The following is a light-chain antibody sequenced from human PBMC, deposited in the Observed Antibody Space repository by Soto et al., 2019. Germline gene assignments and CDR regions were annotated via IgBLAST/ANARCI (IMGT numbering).Light chain of an antibody. V-gene: IGKV3-20*01. CDR2: GAS. J-gene: IGKJ2*01. Sequence: EILLTQSPGTLSLSPGERATLSCRASQSVSSSDLAWYQQKPGQAPRLLIYGASSRATGIPDRFSGSGSGTDFTLTISRLEPEDFAVYYCQQYGSSYTCGQGPKLEIK. CDR3: QQYGSSYT. CDR1: QSVSSSD.